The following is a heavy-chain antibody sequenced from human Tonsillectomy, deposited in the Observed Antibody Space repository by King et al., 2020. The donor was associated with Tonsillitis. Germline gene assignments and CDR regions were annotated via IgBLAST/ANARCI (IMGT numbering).Heavy chain of an antibody. CDR1: GFTFSGYW. J-gene: IGHJ6*02. CDR2: IKQDGSER. V-gene: IGHV3-7*03. CDR3: ARERRRSMDV. D-gene: IGHD5-24*01. Sequence: EVQLVESGGGLVQPGGSLRLSCAASGFTFSGYWMTWVRQAPGKGLEWVANIKQDGSERYYVDSVKGRFTISRDNAKNSLYLQMNSLRAEDTAVYYCARERRRSMDVWGQGTTVTVSS.